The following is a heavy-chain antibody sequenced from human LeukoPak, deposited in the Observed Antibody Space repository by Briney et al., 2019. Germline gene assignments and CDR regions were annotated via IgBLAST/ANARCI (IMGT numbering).Heavy chain of an antibody. CDR2: INQDGSEI. V-gene: IGHV3-7*03. J-gene: IGHJ6*03. CDR3: AKEGYYGSVSHHYVDV. Sequence: PGGSLRLSCAASAFTFSNYWMSWVRQAPGKGLEWVANINQDGSEIYYVDSVRGRFTISRDNAKNSLYLQMNSLRPEDTGLYYCAKEGYYGSVSHHYVDVWGKGTTVTVSS. CDR1: AFTFSNYW. D-gene: IGHD3-3*01.